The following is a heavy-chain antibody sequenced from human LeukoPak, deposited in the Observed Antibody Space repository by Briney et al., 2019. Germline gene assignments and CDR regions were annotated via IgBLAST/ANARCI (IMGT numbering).Heavy chain of an antibody. CDR3: ARGVTFYHFWSGYDY. D-gene: IGHD3-3*01. J-gene: IGHJ4*02. CDR1: GYTFTTYA. V-gene: IGHV1-18*01. CDR2: ISAYNGNT. Sequence: ASVKVSCKASGYTFTTYAISWVRQAPGQGLEWMGWISAYNGNTNYAQKLQGRVTMTTDTSTSTAYMELRGLRSDDTAVYYCARGVTFYHFWSGYDYWGQGTLVTVSS.